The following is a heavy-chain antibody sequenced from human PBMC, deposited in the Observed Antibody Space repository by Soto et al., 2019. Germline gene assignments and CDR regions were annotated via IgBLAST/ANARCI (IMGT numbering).Heavy chain of an antibody. CDR1: GFTFSTYV. D-gene: IGHD3-16*02. CDR2: ISDSGDTT. Sequence: LRLSCAASGFTFSTYVMAWVRQAPGKGLEWVSMISDSGDTTYYADSVKGRFTISRDNSKNTVYLQMTSLTAEDTGIYFCAKVPAPYRYYFDYWGQGTLVTVSS. CDR3: AKVPAPYRYYFDY. V-gene: IGHV3-23*01. J-gene: IGHJ4*02.